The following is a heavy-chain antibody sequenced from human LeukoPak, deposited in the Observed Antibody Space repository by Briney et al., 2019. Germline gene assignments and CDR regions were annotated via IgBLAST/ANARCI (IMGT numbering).Heavy chain of an antibody. V-gene: IGHV1-2*06. CDR1: GYTVTGYY. J-gene: IGHJ3*02. CDR2: INPNSGGT. CDR3: ARDSGSLDAFDI. Sequence: ASVKVSCKASGYTVTGYYMHWVRQAPGQGLEWMGRINPNSGGTNYAQKFQGRVTMTRDTSISTAYMELSRLRSDDTAVYYCARDSGSLDAFDIWGQGTMVTVSS. D-gene: IGHD1-26*01.